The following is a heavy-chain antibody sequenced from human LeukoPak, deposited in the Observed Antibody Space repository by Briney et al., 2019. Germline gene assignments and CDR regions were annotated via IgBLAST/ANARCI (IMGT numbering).Heavy chain of an antibody. CDR1: GGTFSSYA. D-gene: IGHD6-25*01. Sequence: ASVKVSCKASGGTFSSYAISWVRQAPVQGLEWMGRIIPIFGIANYAQKFQGRVTITADKSTSTAYMELSSLRSEDTAVYYCARARAAPPSYYGMDVWGQGTTVTVSS. V-gene: IGHV1-69*04. J-gene: IGHJ6*02. CDR3: ARARAAPPSYYGMDV. CDR2: IIPIFGIA.